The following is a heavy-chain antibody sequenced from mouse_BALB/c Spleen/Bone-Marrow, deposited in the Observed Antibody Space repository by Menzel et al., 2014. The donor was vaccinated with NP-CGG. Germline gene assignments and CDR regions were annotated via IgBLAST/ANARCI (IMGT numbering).Heavy chain of an antibody. Sequence: QVQLKESGPGLVAPSQSLSITCTVSGFSLXSYGVHWVRQPPGKGLEWLGIIWAGGSTNYNSALMSRLSISKDNSKSQVFLKMSSLQTDDTAMYYCAREDGYFHYYAVDYWGQGTSVTVSS. CDR2: IWAGGST. CDR3: AREDGYFHYYAVDY. V-gene: IGHV2-9*02. D-gene: IGHD2-3*01. J-gene: IGHJ4*01. CDR1: GFSLXSYG.